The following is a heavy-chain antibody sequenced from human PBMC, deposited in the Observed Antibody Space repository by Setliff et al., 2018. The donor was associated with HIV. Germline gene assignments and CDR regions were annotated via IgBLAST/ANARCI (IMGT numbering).Heavy chain of an antibody. CDR3: ARHSIAVVIGVPERDDAFDI. Sequence: SETLSLTCTVSGGSISRRDYCWGWIRQPPGKGLEWIGSVYYTWNTYYNPPLKSRVTVSVDTSKNQFSLKLSSVTAADTAVYYCARHSIAVVIGVPERDDAFDIWGHGTMVTVSS. V-gene: IGHV4-39*01. CDR2: VYYTWNT. J-gene: IGHJ3*02. D-gene: IGHD2-21*01. CDR1: GGSISRRDYC.